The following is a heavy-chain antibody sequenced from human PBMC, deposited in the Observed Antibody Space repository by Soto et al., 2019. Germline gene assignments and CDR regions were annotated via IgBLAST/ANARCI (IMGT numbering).Heavy chain of an antibody. CDR2: INHSGST. Sequence: TSETLSLTCAVYGGSFSGYYWSWIRQPPGKGLEWIGEINHSGSTNYNPSLKSRVTISVDTSKNQFSLKLSSVTAADTAVYYCARGDDLGYCSGGSCYKYYFDYWGQGTLVTVSS. V-gene: IGHV4-34*01. J-gene: IGHJ4*02. CDR3: ARGDDLGYCSGGSCYKYYFDY. CDR1: GGSFSGYY. D-gene: IGHD2-15*01.